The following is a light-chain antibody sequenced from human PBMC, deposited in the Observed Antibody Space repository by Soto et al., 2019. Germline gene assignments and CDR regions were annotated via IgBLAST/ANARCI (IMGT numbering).Light chain of an antibody. V-gene: IGKV3-20*01. CDR2: AAS. J-gene: IGKJ1*01. CDR3: QQYGSSPGT. Sequence: EIVLTQSPGTLSLSPGERATLSCRASQSVSSSYLAWYQQKPGQAPRLLIYAASTRATGIPDRFSGSGSGTDFILTISRLEPEDFAVYFCQQYGSSPGTFGQGTKVEIK. CDR1: QSVSSSY.